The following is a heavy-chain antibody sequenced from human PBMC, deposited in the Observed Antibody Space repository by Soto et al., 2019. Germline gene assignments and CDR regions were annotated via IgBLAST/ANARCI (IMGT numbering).Heavy chain of an antibody. CDR3: ARACSGGSCYSYFDY. Sequence: ASVKVSWKASGYTFTSYYMHWVRPAPGQRLEWMGIINPSGGSTSYAQKFQGRVTMTRDTSTSTGYMELSSLRSEDTAGDYCARACSGGSCYSYFDYGGKGTLVTVPS. CDR1: GYTFTSYY. D-gene: IGHD2-15*01. J-gene: IGHJ4*02. CDR2: INPSGGST. V-gene: IGHV1-46*01.